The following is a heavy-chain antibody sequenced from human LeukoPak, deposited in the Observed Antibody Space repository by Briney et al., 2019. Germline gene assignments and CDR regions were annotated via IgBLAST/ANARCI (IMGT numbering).Heavy chain of an antibody. Sequence: NPSETLSLTCTVSGGSISTFYWSWIRQPPGRGLEWIGYIYYSGSAKYNPSLKSRVAISVDTSKSQFSLKLSSVTAADTAVYYCARSYGSGSYFDYWGQGTPVTVSP. V-gene: IGHV4-59*01. CDR1: GGSISTFY. CDR3: ARSYGSGSYFDY. D-gene: IGHD3-10*01. CDR2: IYYSGSA. J-gene: IGHJ4*02.